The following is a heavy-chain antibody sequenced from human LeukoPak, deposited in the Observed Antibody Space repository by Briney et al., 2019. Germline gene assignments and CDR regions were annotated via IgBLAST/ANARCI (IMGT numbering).Heavy chain of an antibody. D-gene: IGHD3-9*01. CDR2: IYYTGST. Sequence: SETLSLTCTVSGGSISSSSYYWGWIRQPPGKGLEWIGSIYYTGSTYYNPSLKSRVTISVDTSKNQFSLKLSSVTAADTAVYYCARHVAYYDILTGYYSPGFDYWGQGTLVTVSS. V-gene: IGHV4-39*01. CDR3: ARHVAYYDILTGYYSPGFDY. CDR1: GGSISSSSYY. J-gene: IGHJ4*02.